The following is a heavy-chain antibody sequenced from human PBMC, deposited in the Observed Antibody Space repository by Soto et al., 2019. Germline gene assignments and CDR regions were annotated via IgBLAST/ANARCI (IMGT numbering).Heavy chain of an antibody. CDR1: GGSISSYY. J-gene: IGHJ5*02. V-gene: IGHV4-59*01. D-gene: IGHD6-6*01. Sequence: SETLSLTCTVSGGSISSYYWSWIRQPPGKGLEWIGYIYYSGSTNYNPSLKSRVTISVDTSKNQFSLKLSSVIAADTAVYYCAREKGSSGFDPWGQGTLVTVSS. CDR2: IYYSGST. CDR3: AREKGSSGFDP.